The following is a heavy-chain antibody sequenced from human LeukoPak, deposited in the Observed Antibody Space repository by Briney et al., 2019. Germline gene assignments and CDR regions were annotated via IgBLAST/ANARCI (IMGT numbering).Heavy chain of an antibody. V-gene: IGHV1-69*13. D-gene: IGHD4/OR15-4a*01. CDR3: ARGLSAAPDAFDI. Sequence: SVKVSCKASGGTFSSYAISWVRQAPGQGLEWMGGIIPIFGTANYAQRFQGRVTITADESTSTAYMELSSLGSEDKAVYYCARGLSAAPDAFDIWGQGTMVTVSS. J-gene: IGHJ3*02. CDR1: GGTFSSYA. CDR2: IIPIFGTA.